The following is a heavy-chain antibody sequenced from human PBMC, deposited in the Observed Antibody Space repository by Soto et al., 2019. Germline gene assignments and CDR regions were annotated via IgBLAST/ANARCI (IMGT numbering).Heavy chain of an antibody. CDR3: TTDSTQTFCDGGPCYSVLTKIHDS. CDR2: IKSKAAGGTT. V-gene: IGHV3-15*01. J-gene: IGHJ4*02. Sequence: EVQLVESGGGLVKPGGSLRLSCAASGFTFNNGWMSWVRQAPGKGLEWVGRIKSKAAGGTTDYSAPVQGRFTISRDDSKNTVPLQMNSLKTEDTAVYYCTTDSTQTFCDGGPCYSVLTKIHDSWGQGTLVTVSS. D-gene: IGHD2-15*01. CDR1: GFTFNNGW.